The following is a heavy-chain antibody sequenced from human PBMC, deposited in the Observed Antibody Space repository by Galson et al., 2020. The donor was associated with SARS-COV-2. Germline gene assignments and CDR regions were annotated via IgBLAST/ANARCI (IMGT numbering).Heavy chain of an antibody. J-gene: IGHJ2*01. CDR1: GYTFTRYH. CDR2: INTSGGST. D-gene: IGHD3-22*01. Sequence: ASVTVSCKASGYTFTRYHMHWVRQAPGQGLEWMGLINTSGGSTIYAQKFQGRVTMARDASTNTVSMELSSLRPEDTAVYYCARDYYASSGCDLWGRGTLVTVSS. CDR3: ARDYYASSGCDL. V-gene: IGHV1-46*01.